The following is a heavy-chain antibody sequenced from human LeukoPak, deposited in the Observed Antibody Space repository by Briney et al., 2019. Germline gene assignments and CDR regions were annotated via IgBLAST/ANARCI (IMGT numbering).Heavy chain of an antibody. V-gene: IGHV3-21*01. CDR3: ARDLDYYDSSGPSSD. CDR2: ISSSSSYI. D-gene: IGHD3-22*01. Sequence: PGGSLRLSCAASGFTFSSYSMNWVRQAPGKGLEWVSSISSSSSYIYYADSVKGRFTISRDNAKNSLHLQMNSLRAEDTAVYYCARDLDYYDSSGPSSDWGQGTLVTVSS. CDR1: GFTFSSYS. J-gene: IGHJ4*02.